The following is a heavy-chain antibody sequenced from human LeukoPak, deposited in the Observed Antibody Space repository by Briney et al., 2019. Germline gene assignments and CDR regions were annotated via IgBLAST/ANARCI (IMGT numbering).Heavy chain of an antibody. D-gene: IGHD6-19*01. CDR3: ARDPYSSGWPSYYYYGMDV. CDR2: IKQDGSEK. CDR1: GFTFSSYW. J-gene: IGHJ6*02. V-gene: IGHV3-7*01. Sequence: PGGSLRLSCAASGFTFSSYWMSWVRQAPGKGLEWVANIKQDGSEKYYVDSVKGRFTISRDNAKNSLYLQMNSLRAEDTAVYYCARDPYSSGWPSYYYYGMDVWGRGTTVTVSS.